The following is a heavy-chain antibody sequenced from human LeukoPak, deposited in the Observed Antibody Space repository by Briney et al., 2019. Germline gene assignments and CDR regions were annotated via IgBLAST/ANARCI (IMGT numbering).Heavy chain of an antibody. J-gene: IGHJ4*02. CDR2: IYSNENT. D-gene: IGHD1-7*01. V-gene: IGHV4-4*07. CDR3: ARGGTTAYYFDD. Sequence: PSETLSLTCTVSGGSITSYYWSWISQPAGKGLEWIGRIYSNENTNYNPSLKSRVTMSVDTSKNQFSLKLSSVTAADTAVYYCARGGTTAYYFDDWGQGTLVTVSS. CDR1: GGSITSYY.